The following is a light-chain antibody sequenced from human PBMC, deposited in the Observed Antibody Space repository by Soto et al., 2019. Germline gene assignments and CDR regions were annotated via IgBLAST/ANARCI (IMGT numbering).Light chain of an antibody. CDR2: DAS. CDR3: QQRSNWPPGLFT. V-gene: IGKV3-11*01. Sequence: EIVLTQSPATLSLSPGERATLSCRASQSVSSYLAWYQQKPGQAPRLLIYDASNRATGIPARFSGSGSGTDFTLTISSLEPEDFAVYYCQQRSNWPPGLFTFGPGTKVDI. CDR1: QSVSSY. J-gene: IGKJ3*01.